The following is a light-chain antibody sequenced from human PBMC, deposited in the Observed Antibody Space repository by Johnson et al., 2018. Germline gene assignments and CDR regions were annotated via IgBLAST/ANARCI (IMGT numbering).Light chain of an antibody. CDR1: SSNIGNNY. Sequence: QSVLTQPPSVSAAPGQKVTISCSGSSSNIGNNYVSWYQQLPGTAPKLLIYENNKRPSGIPDRFPGSKSGTSATLGITGLLTGDEADYYCGTWDSSLSAGNVFGTGTKVTVL. CDR3: GTWDSSLSAGNV. J-gene: IGLJ1*01. CDR2: ENN. V-gene: IGLV1-51*02.